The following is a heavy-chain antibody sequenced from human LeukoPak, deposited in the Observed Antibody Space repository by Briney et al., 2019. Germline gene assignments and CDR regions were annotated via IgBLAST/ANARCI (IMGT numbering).Heavy chain of an antibody. CDR1: GYRFTSYW. CDR3: ARPEEHGDYVHRAFDI. D-gene: IGHD4-17*01. Sequence: GESLKISCKASGYRFTSYWIGWVRQMPGKGLEWMGIIYPGDSDTRYSPSFQGQVTIPADKSISTAYLQWSSLKASDTAMYYCARPEEHGDYVHRAFDIGGQGTMVTVSS. V-gene: IGHV5-51*01. CDR2: IYPGDSDT. J-gene: IGHJ3*02.